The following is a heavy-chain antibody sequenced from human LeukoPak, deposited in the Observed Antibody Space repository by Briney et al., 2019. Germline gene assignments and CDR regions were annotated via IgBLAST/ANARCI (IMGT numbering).Heavy chain of an antibody. Sequence: ASVKVSCKASGYTFTSYGISWVRQAPGQGLEWMGWISAYNGNTNYAQKLQGRVTMTTDTSTSTAYMELRSLRSDDTAVYYCARDPGSAVRAPPYFDYWGQGTVVTVSS. J-gene: IGHJ4*02. CDR2: ISAYNGNT. V-gene: IGHV1-18*01. D-gene: IGHD2-15*01. CDR1: GYTFTSYG. CDR3: ARDPGSAVRAPPYFDY.